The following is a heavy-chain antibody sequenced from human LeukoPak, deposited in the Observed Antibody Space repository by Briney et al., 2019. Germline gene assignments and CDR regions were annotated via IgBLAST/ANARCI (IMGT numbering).Heavy chain of an antibody. V-gene: IGHV4-4*09. CDR1: GGSLSSYY. J-gene: IGHJ3*02. CDR2: IYTSGST. Sequence: SETLSLTCTVSGGSLSSYYWSWIRQPPGKGLEWIGYIYTSGSTNYNPSLKSRVTISVDTSKNQFSLKLSSVTAADRAVYYCAREVRYCGGDCYLFFDIWGQGTMVTVSS. D-gene: IGHD2-21*02. CDR3: AREVRYCGGDCYLFFDI.